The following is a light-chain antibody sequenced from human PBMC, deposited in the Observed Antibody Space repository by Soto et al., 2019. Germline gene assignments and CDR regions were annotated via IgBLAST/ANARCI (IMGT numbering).Light chain of an antibody. CDR2: AAS. CDR3: QQYDNWPWLT. CDR1: QSVYSN. Sequence: EIVMTQSPATLSVSPGERATLSCRASQSVYSNLAWYQQKPGQAPRLLIYAASTRATDIPARFSGSGSGTFFTLTISSLQSEDFAVYSCQQYDNWPWLTFGQGTKLESK. J-gene: IGKJ2*01. V-gene: IGKV3-15*01.